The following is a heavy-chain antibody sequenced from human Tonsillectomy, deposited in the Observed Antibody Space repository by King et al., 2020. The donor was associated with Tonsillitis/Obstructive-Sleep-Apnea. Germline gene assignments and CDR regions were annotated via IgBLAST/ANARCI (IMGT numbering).Heavy chain of an antibody. J-gene: IGHJ4*02. CDR3: ARRIAGEGVACSYYFAA. CDR1: GGSISSGSYY. V-gene: IGHV4-39*01. CDR2: IYSSGTT. Sequence: PLQESGPGLVKPSETLSLSCSVSGGSISSGSYYWAWIRQPPGKGLEWIGSIYSSGTTYYNPSRKSRVTISVDTSKNKFSLRLSSGTDADTVIYYCARRIAGEGVACSYYFAAWGQGTLVTVSS. D-gene: IGHD3-10*01.